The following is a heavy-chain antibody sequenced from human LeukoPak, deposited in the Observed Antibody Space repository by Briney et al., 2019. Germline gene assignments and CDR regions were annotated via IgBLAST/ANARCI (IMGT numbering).Heavy chain of an antibody. CDR1: GFTFSSYW. Sequence: GGSLRLSCAASGFTFSSYWMSWVRQAPGKGLEWVANIKQDGSGKYYVDSVKGRFTISRDNAKNSLYLQMNSLRAEDTAVYYCASSHSSGWPYYFDYWGQGTLVTVSS. CDR3: ASSHSSGWPYYFDY. V-gene: IGHV3-7*01. D-gene: IGHD6-19*01. CDR2: IKQDGSGK. J-gene: IGHJ4*02.